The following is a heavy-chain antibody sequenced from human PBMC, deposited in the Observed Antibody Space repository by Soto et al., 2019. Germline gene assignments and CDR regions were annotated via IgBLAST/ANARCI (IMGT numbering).Heavy chain of an antibody. D-gene: IGHD3-3*01. CDR2: IRRETFGGTT. Sequence: PGGSLRLSCTTSGFTFSDYAMSWVRQAPGKGLEWVGFIRRETFGGTTEYAASVKGRFTISRDDSKTVAYLHMNSLKTEDTAVYYCSRHRRDFWGGYSYFDQWGRGTLVTVSS. CDR1: GFTFSDYA. CDR3: SRHRRDFWGGYSYFDQ. V-gene: IGHV3-49*04. J-gene: IGHJ4*02.